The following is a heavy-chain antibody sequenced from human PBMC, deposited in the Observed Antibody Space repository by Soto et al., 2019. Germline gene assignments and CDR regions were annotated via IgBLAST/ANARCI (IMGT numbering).Heavy chain of an antibody. D-gene: IGHD5-18*01. CDR2: IYYSGTT. CDR1: GGSISSGDHY. Sequence: LSLTCTVSGGSISSGDHYWSWIRQPPGKGLEWIGYIYYSGTTYYNPSLKSRVTISVDTSENQFSLKVNSVTAADTAVYYCARALIQLWPHYYYGMDVWGQGTTVTVYS. CDR3: ARALIQLWPHYYYGMDV. J-gene: IGHJ6*02. V-gene: IGHV4-30-4*01.